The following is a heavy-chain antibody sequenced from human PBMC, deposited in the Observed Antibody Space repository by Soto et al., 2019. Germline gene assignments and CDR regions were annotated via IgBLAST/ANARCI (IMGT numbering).Heavy chain of an antibody. Sequence: SETLSLTCTVSGGSISSYYWSWIRRPPGKGLEWIGYIYYSGSTNYNPSLKSRVTISVDTSKNQFSLKLSSVTAADTAVYYCARCYYYYGMDVWGQGTTVTVSS. CDR1: GGSISSYY. CDR2: IYYSGST. V-gene: IGHV4-59*01. CDR3: ARCYYYYGMDV. J-gene: IGHJ6*02.